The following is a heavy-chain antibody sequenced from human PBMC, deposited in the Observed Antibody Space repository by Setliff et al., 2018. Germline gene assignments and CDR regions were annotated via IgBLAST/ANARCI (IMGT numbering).Heavy chain of an antibody. CDR3: ARLWRRIQQIDY. D-gene: IGHD2-15*01. CDR1: GASISGSAYY. CDR2: VYSSGSP. Sequence: SETLSLTCNVSGASISGSAYYWGWIRQPPGKGLEWIGSVYSSGSPYYNPSLKSRVTISMDTSKNQFSLKLSSVTAADTAVYYCARLWRRIQQIDYWGQGTLVTVSS. V-gene: IGHV4-39*01. J-gene: IGHJ4*02.